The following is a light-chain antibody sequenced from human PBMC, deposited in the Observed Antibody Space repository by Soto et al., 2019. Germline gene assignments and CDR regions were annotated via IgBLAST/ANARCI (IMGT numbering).Light chain of an antibody. CDR3: CSYAGSSTVV. CDR2: EGS. J-gene: IGLJ2*01. Sequence: QSVLTQPASVSGSPGQSITISCTGTSSDVGSYNLVSWYQQHPGKAPKLMIYEGSKRPSGVSNRFSGSKSGNTASLTISGLQAEDEADYYCCSYAGSSTVVFGGGTKVTVL. CDR1: SSDVGSYNL. V-gene: IGLV2-23*01.